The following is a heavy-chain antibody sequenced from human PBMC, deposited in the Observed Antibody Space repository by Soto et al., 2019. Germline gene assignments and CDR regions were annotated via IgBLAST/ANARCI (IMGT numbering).Heavy chain of an antibody. Sequence: ASVKVSCKASGYTFTSYGISWVRQAPGQGLEWMGWISAYNGNTNYAQKLQGRVTMTTDTSTSTAYMELRSLRSDDTAVCYCARDLDSSSWYWRHSPTRFYYYDYGMDVWGQGPRVPVSS. CDR1: GYTFTSYG. J-gene: IGHJ6*02. V-gene: IGHV1-18*01. D-gene: IGHD6-13*01. CDR2: ISAYNGNT. CDR3: ARDLDSSSWYWRHSPTRFYYYDYGMDV.